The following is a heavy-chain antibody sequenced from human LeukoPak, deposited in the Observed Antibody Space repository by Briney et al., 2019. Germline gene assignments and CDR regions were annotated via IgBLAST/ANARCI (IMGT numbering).Heavy chain of an antibody. J-gene: IGHJ4*02. CDR2: IYTGGST. CDR3: ARGSTSPLDY. CDR1: GFTVSSNY. Sequence: GGSLRLSCAASGFTVSSNYMSWVRQAPGKGLEWVSVIYTGGSTCYADSVKGRFTISRDNSKNTVYLQMNSLRAEDTAPYYCARGSTSPLDYWGQGTLVTVSS. V-gene: IGHV3-53*01.